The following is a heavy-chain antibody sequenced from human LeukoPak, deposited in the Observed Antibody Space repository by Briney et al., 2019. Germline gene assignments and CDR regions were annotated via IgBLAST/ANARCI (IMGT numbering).Heavy chain of an antibody. Sequence: SVKVSCKASGGTFSSYAISWVRQAPGQGLEWMGGIIPIFGTANYAQKSQGRVTITADESTSTAYMELSSLRSEDTAVYYCARSRAGGSSGYYPDSNWFDPWGQGTLVTVSS. CDR3: ARSRAGGSSGYYPDSNWFDP. CDR2: IIPIFGTA. CDR1: GGTFSSYA. V-gene: IGHV1-69*01. D-gene: IGHD3-22*01. J-gene: IGHJ5*02.